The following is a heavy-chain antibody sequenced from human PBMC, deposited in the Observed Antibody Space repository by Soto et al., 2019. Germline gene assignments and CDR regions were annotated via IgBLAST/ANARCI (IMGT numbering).Heavy chain of an antibody. CDR1: GFSLSTSGVG. CDR3: AHRLRESRGIAARWFPRTYDAFDI. D-gene: IGHD6-6*01. V-gene: IGHV2-5*01. CDR2: IYWNDDK. Sequence: SGPTLVNPTQTLTLTCTFSGFSLSTSGVGVGWIRQPPGKALEWLALIYWNDDKRYSPSLKSRLTITKDTSKNQVVLTMTNMDPVDTATYYCAHRLRESRGIAARWFPRTYDAFDIWGQGTMVTVSS. J-gene: IGHJ3*02.